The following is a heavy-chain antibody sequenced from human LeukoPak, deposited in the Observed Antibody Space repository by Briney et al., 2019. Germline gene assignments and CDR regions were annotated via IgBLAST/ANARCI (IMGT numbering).Heavy chain of an antibody. CDR2: ISGSGGST. Sequence: GGSLRLSCVASGFTFSSYAMSWVRQAPGKGLEWVSAISGSGGSTYYADSVKGRFTISRDNSKNTLYLQMNSLRAEDTAVYYCAKGRITMIVPGDAFDIWGQGTMVTVSS. CDR3: AKGRITMIVPGDAFDI. J-gene: IGHJ3*02. CDR1: GFTFSSYA. V-gene: IGHV3-23*01. D-gene: IGHD3-22*01.